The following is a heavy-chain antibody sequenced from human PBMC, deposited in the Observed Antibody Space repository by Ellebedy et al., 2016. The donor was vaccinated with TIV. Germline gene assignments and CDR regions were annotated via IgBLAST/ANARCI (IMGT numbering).Heavy chain of an antibody. V-gene: IGHV1-3*01. CDR3: ARDWPGSDCGGHCYPFDT. Sequence: AASVKVSCKASGYILTNFAMYWIRQAPGQRLEWMGWVGAGNGDTKYSQTFQGRVTITRDPSANTGYMELTSLTSEDTAVYYCARDWPGSDCGGHCYPFDTWGQGTLV. J-gene: IGHJ5*02. CDR2: VGAGNGDT. D-gene: IGHD2-21*02. CDR1: GYILTNFA.